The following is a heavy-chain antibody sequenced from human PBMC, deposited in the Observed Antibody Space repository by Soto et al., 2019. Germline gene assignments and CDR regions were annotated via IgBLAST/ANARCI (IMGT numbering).Heavy chain of an antibody. D-gene: IGHD6-19*01. CDR3: ARGAGYSSGWYYFDY. Sequence: QVQLVESGGGVVQPGRSLRLSCAASGFTFSSYGMHWVRQAPGKGLEWVAVIGYDGSNKYYADSVKGRFTISRDNSKNTLYLQMNSLRAEDTAVYYCARGAGYSSGWYYFDYWGQGTLVTVSS. CDR2: IGYDGSNK. CDR1: GFTFSSYG. V-gene: IGHV3-33*01. J-gene: IGHJ4*02.